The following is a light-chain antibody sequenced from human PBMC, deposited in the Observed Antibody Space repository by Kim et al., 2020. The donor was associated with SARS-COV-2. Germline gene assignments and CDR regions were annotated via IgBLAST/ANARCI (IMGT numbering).Light chain of an antibody. CDR1: QSVSSD. V-gene: IGKV3-15*01. CDR2: GAS. J-gene: IGKJ4*01. CDR3: QQYNSWPPLT. Sequence: EIVMTQSPATLSVSPGERATLSCRASQSVSSDLAWYQQKPGQGPRLLIYGASTRATGIPVRFSGSGSGTEFTLTISSPQSEDFAVYYCQQYNSWPPLTFGGGTKVDIK.